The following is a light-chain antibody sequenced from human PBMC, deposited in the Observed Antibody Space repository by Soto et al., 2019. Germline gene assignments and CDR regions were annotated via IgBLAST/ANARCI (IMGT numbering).Light chain of an antibody. CDR3: QQYNGYSTWT. CDR1: QSVSVW. V-gene: IGKV1-5*01. Sequence: DIQLTQSPSTLSASVGDRITLTCRVSQSVSVWLAWYQQIPGKAPKILIFDASRLATGVPSRFSGSGSGTEFTLTLSGLQPDDFATYYCQQYNGYSTWTFGQGTRVETK. CDR2: DAS. J-gene: IGKJ1*01.